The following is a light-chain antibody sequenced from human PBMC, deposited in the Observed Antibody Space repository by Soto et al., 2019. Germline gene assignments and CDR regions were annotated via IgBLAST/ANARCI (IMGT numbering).Light chain of an antibody. V-gene: IGLV2-14*03. CDR1: SSDVGGYNH. Sequence: QSVLTQPASVSGSPGQSITISCAGTSSDVGGYNHVSWYQQHPGKVPRLIISDVNKRPSGVSDCFSVSKSGNTASLTISGLQAEDESDYYCASFTRSVTVVFGGGTKLTVL. J-gene: IGLJ2*01. CDR3: ASFTRSVTVV. CDR2: DVN.